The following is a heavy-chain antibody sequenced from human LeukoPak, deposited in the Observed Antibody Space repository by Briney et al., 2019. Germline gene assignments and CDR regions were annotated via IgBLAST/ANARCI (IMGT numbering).Heavy chain of an antibody. J-gene: IGHJ3*02. D-gene: IGHD2-2*01. Sequence: PGGSLRLSCAASGFTFSSYAMHWVRQAPGKGLEWVAVISYDGSNKYYADSVKGRFTISRDNSKNTLYLQMNSLRAEDTAVYYCAKDPAGYCSSTSCSGAFDIWGQGTMVTVSS. CDR1: GFTFSSYA. CDR3: AKDPAGYCSSTSCSGAFDI. V-gene: IGHV3-30-3*01. CDR2: ISYDGSNK.